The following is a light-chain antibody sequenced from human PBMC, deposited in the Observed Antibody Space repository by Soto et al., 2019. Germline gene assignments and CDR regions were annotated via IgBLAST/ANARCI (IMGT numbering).Light chain of an antibody. CDR2: EGT. J-gene: IGLJ1*01. CDR1: SSDVGGYNY. Sequence: QSVLTQPRSVSGSPGQSVTISCTGTSSDVGGYNYVSWYQEQPGKAPKLMIYEGTERPSGVSNRFSGSKSANTASLTISGLQAEDEADYYCCSYAGSSTYVFGTGTKVTV. V-gene: IGLV2-11*01. CDR3: CSYAGSSTYV.